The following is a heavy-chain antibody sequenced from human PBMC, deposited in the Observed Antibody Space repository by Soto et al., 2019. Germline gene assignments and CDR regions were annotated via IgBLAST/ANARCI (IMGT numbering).Heavy chain of an antibody. CDR2: IVVGSGNT. J-gene: IGHJ5*02. Sequence: SVKVSCKASGFTFTSSAVQWVRQARGQRLEWIGWIVVGSGNTNYAQKFQERVTITRDMSTSTAYMELNSLRSEDTAVYYCAADPDYGDYVDWFDPWGQGTLVTVSS. CDR3: AADPDYGDYVDWFDP. CDR1: GFTFTSSA. V-gene: IGHV1-58*01. D-gene: IGHD4-17*01.